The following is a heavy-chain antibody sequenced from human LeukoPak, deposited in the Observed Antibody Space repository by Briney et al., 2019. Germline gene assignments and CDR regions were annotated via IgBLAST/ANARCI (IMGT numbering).Heavy chain of an antibody. CDR2: IYHSGST. CDR3: AREEYSYGFDY. CDR1: GGSISSGGYS. V-gene: IGHV4-30-2*01. D-gene: IGHD5-18*01. J-gene: IGHJ4*02. Sequence: SQTLSLTCAVSGGSISSGGYSWSWIRQPPGKGLEWIGYIYHSGSTYYNPSLKSRVTISVDRSKNQFSLKLSSVTAADTAAYYCAREEYSYGFDYWGQGTLVTVSS.